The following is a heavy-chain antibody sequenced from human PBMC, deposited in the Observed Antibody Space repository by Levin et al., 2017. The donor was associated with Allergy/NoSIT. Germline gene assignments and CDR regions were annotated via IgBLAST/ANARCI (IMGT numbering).Heavy chain of an antibody. V-gene: IGHV4-34*01. CDR1: GGSFKNYY. Sequence: PSETLSLTCAVYGGSFKNYYWSWIRQPPGKGLEWIGEINHSGSTNYNPSLKSRVTISVDTSKNQFSLKVRSVTAADTAVYYCARAVGYCDSTSCHSYWYFDLWGRGTLVTVSS. CDR2: INHSGST. CDR3: ARAVGYCDSTSCHSYWYFDL. D-gene: IGHD2-2*01. J-gene: IGHJ2*01.